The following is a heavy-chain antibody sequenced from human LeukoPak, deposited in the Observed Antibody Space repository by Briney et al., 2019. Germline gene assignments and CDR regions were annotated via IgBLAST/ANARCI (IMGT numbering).Heavy chain of an antibody. CDR3: ARTGRRDAFDI. J-gene: IGHJ3*02. CDR2: IYYSGST. V-gene: IGHV4-39*07. CDR1: GGSISSSSYY. D-gene: IGHD1-14*01. Sequence: SETLSLTCTVSGGSISSSSYYWGWIRQPPGKGLEWIGSIYYSGSTYYNPSLKSRVTISVDTSKNQFSLKLSSVTAADTAVYYCARTGRRDAFDIWGQGTMVAVSS.